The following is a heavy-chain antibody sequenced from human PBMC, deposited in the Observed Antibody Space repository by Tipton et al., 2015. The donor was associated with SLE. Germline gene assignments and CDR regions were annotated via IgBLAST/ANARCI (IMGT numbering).Heavy chain of an antibody. CDR3: ARVSYYGSGSYYPLDY. D-gene: IGHD3-10*01. CDR2: IYYSGST. CDR1: GGSISSHY. J-gene: IGHJ4*02. V-gene: IGHV4-59*11. Sequence: TLSLTCTVSGGSISSHYWSWIRQPPGKGLEWIGYIYYSGSTNYNTSLKSRVTISVDTSKNQFSLKLSSVTAADTAVYYCARVSYYGSGSYYPLDYWGQGTLVTVSS.